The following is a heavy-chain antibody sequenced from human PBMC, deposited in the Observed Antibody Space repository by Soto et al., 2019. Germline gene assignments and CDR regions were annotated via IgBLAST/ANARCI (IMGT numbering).Heavy chain of an antibody. CDR2: ISRSGDNI. J-gene: IGHJ4*02. Sequence: EVQLLESGGGLVQPGGSLRLSCAASGFTFSLCAMSWVRQAPGKGLEWVSAISRSGDNIYYAGSVKGRFTISRDNSRNTLYLQMNSLRAEDTAVYYCARREYYDTTGYFDYWGQGTRVTVS. V-gene: IGHV3-23*01. CDR1: GFTFSLCA. D-gene: IGHD3-22*01. CDR3: ARREYYDTTGYFDY.